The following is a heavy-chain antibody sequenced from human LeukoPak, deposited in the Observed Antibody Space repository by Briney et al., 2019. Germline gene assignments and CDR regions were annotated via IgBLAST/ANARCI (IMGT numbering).Heavy chain of an antibody. V-gene: IGHV1-2*02. D-gene: IGHD6-13*01. CDR2: ITPYSGAT. J-gene: IGHJ3*02. Sequence: ASVKGSCKASGFTFTTYFMHWVRQAPGQGLEWMGWITPYSGATNSAQKFQGRVTMTRDTSISTAYMELSMLTSDDTAVYYCGRATYTSIWFHDAFDIWGQGTMVTVSS. CDR1: GFTFTTYF. CDR3: GRATYTSIWFHDAFDI.